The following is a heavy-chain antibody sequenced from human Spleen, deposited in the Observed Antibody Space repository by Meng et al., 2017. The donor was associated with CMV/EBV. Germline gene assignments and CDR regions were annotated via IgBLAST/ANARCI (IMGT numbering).Heavy chain of an antibody. CDR3: ARDFLDYGGWFDP. J-gene: IGHJ5*02. V-gene: IGHV1-2*02. Sequence: ASVKVSCKASGYTFTGYYMHWVRQAPGQGLEWMGWINPNSGGTNYAQKFQGRVSMTRDTSISTAYMELSSLRSDDTAVYYCARDFLDYGGWFDPWGQGTLVTVSS. D-gene: IGHD4/OR15-4a*01. CDR1: GYTFTGYY. CDR2: INPNSGGT.